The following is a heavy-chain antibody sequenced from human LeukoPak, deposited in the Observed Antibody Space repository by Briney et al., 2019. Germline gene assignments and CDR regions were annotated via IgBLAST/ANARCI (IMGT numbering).Heavy chain of an antibody. CDR2: ISSSGSTI. CDR3: ARVGTPGRYCSGGSCFSGYYYYMDV. Sequence: GGSLRLSCAASGFTFSAYTMNWVRQAPGKGLEWVSYISSSGSTIYYADSVKGRFTISRDNAKNSLYLQMNSLRAEDTAVYYCARVGTPGRYCSGGSCFSGYYYYMDVWGKGTTVTIS. D-gene: IGHD2-15*01. V-gene: IGHV3-48*04. CDR1: GFTFSAYT. J-gene: IGHJ6*03.